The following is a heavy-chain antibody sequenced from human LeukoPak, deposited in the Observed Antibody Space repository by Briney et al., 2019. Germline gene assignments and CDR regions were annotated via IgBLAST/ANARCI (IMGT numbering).Heavy chain of an antibody. CDR2: IYSGGST. D-gene: IGHD5-18*01. CDR1: GFTVSSNY. J-gene: IGHJ6*02. Sequence: GGSLRLSCAASGFTVSSNYMSWVRQAPGKGLEWVSGIYSGGSTYYADSVKGRFTISRDNSKNTLCLQMNSLRAEDTAVYYCARDRGYSYGYGYYYYGMDVWGQGTTVTVSS. CDR3: ARDRGYSYGYGYYYYGMDV. V-gene: IGHV3-53*01.